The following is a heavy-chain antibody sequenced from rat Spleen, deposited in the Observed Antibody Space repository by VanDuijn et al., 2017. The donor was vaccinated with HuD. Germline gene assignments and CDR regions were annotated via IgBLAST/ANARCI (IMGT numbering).Heavy chain of an antibody. CDR3: ARHDDY. Sequence: EVRLVESGGGLVQPGRSLKLSCAASGFTFSNYGMAWVRQAPTKGLEWVATISYDGSSTYYRDSVKGRFTISRDNAKSTLYLQMDSLRSEDTATYYCARHDDYWGQGVMVTVSS. V-gene: IGHV5-29*01. J-gene: IGHJ2*01. CDR1: GFTFSNYG. CDR2: ISYDGSST.